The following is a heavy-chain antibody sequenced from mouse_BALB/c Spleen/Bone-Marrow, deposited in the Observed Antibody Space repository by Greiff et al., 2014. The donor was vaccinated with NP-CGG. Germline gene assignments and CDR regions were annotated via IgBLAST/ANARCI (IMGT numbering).Heavy chain of an antibody. V-gene: IGHV2-9*02. CDR1: GFSLTNYG. CDR2: IWADGST. Sequence: VMLVESGPGLVAPSQSLSITCTVSGFSLTNYGVHWVRQPPGKGLEWLGVIWADGSTNYNSALMSRLSISKDNSKSQVFFKMNSLQTDDTAMYYCAKITTGTEAMDYWGQGTSVTVSS. CDR3: AKITTGTEAMDY. J-gene: IGHJ4*01. D-gene: IGHD1-2*01.